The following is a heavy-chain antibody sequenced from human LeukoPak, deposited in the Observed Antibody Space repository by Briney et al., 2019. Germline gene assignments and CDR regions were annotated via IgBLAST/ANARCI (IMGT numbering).Heavy chain of an antibody. V-gene: IGHV4-59*01. CDR2: IYYSGST. D-gene: IGHD6-19*01. CDR3: ARVELLGSSGWPFDF. J-gene: IGHJ4*02. Sequence: SQTLSLTCTVSGRSINNYYWSWIRQPPGKGLEWIGYIYYSGSTNYNPSLKSRVTLSVDTSKNQFSLQLISVTAEDTAVYYCARVELLGSSGWPFDFWGQGTLVTVSS. CDR1: GRSINNYY.